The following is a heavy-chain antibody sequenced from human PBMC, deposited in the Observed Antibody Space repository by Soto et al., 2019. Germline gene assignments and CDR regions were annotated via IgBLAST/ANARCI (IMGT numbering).Heavy chain of an antibody. CDR3: ARRAFGSSRSFDL. Sequence: GGSLRLSCAASGFAFSSHPMSWVRQSPERGLEWVSGISDGGDLTYNADSVKGRFTISRDNSKNILFLQMNSLRAEDTALYYCARRAFGSSRSFDLWGQGTMVTVSS. V-gene: IGHV3-23*01. D-gene: IGHD6-6*01. CDR1: GFAFSSHP. CDR2: ISDGGDLT. J-gene: IGHJ3*01.